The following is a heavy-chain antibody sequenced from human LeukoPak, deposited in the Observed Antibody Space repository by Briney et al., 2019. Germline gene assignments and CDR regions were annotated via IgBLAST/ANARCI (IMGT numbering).Heavy chain of an antibody. J-gene: IGHJ4*02. D-gene: IGHD3-16*02. Sequence: PSETLSLTCAVYGGSFSGYYWSWIRQPPGKGLEWMGEINHSGSTNYNPSLKSRVTISVDTSKNQFSLELSSVTAADTAVYYCASNTYDYVWGSYRHHLRHWGQGTLVTVSS. V-gene: IGHV4-34*01. CDR2: INHSGST. CDR3: ASNTYDYVWGSYRHHLRH. CDR1: GGSFSGYY.